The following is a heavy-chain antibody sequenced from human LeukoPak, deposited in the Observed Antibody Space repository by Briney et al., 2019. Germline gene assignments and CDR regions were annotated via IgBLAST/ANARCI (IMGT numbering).Heavy chain of an antibody. CDR1: GGSISNSGYY. D-gene: IGHD7-27*01. J-gene: IGHJ4*02. CDR3: VRHVSNWGADY. CDR2: IYDSGST. V-gene: IGHV4-39*01. Sequence: PSETLSLTCTVLGGSISNSGYYWGWIRQPPGKGLEWIGSIYDSGSTYYHPSLKSRVTISVDTSKNQFSLNLSSVTAADTAVYYCVRHVSNWGADYWGQGTLVTVSS.